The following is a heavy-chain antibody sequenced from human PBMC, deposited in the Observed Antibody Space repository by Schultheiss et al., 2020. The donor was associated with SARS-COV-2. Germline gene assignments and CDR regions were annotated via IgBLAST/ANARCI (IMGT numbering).Heavy chain of an antibody. CDR1: GGSISRSY. V-gene: IGHV4-34*01. D-gene: IGHD2-2*01. Sequence: SETLSLTCTVSGGSISRSYWSWIRQPPGKGLEWIGEINHSGSTYYSPSLKSRVTISVDTSKNQFSLKLSSVTAADTAVYSCARGRGVGVVVVPAAMSLRYGLDVWGQGTTVTVSS. CDR2: INHSGST. CDR3: ARGRGVGVVVVPAAMSLRYGLDV. J-gene: IGHJ6*02.